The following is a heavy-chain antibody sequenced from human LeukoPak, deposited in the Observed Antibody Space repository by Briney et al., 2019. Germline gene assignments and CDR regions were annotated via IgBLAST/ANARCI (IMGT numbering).Heavy chain of an antibody. J-gene: IGHJ4*02. CDR1: GGSVSSGSYY. D-gene: IGHD3-22*01. V-gene: IGHV4-61*01. CDR2: IYYSGST. Sequence: SETLSLTCTVSGGSVSSGSYYWSWIRQPPGKGLEWIGYIYYSGSTNYNPSLKSRVTISVDTSKNQFSLKLSSVTAADTAVYYCARLAYYDSSGYGYWGQGTLVTVSS. CDR3: ARLAYYDSSGYGY.